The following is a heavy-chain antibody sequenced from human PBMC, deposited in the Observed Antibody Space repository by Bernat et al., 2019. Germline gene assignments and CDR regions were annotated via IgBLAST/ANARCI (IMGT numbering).Heavy chain of an antibody. CDR2: IDPSYSYT. CDR1: GYSFTSYW. V-gene: IGHV5-10-1*03. Sequence: EVQLVQSGAEVKKPGESLRISCKGSGYSFTSYWISWVRQMPGKGLEWMGRIDPSYSYTNYSPSFQGHVTISADKSISTAYLQWSSLKASDTAMYYCAKDGYSSSWYSDYWGQGTLVTVSS. D-gene: IGHD6-13*01. J-gene: IGHJ4*02. CDR3: AKDGYSSSWYSDY.